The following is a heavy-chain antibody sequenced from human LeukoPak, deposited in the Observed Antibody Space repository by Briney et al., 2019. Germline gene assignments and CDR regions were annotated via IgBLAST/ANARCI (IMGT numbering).Heavy chain of an antibody. CDR3: ARARHSGSYYGFDS. CDR1: GFTVSSNY. D-gene: IGHD1-26*01. CDR2: IDSSDTT. V-gene: IGHV3-53*01. Sequence: GGSLRLSCAASGFTVSSNYMSWVRQAPGKGLEWVSVIDSSDTTFYTDSVKGRFTISRDNSKNTLFLQMNSLRAEDTAVYYCARARHSGSYYGFDSWGQGTLVTVSS. J-gene: IGHJ4*02.